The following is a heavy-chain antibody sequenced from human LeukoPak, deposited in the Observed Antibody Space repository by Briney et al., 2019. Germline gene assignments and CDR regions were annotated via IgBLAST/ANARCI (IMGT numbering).Heavy chain of an antibody. D-gene: IGHD3-22*01. V-gene: IGHV2-70*11. Sequence: ESGPALVKPTQTLTLTCTFSGFSLSTSGMSVNWIRQPPGKALEWLARIDWDDDKYYSTSLKTRLTISKDTSKNQVVLTLTNMDPVDTATYYCAQIRYYYDSSGYSSTYYFDYWGQGTLVTVSS. J-gene: IGHJ4*02. CDR2: IDWDDDK. CDR1: GFSLSTSGMS. CDR3: AQIRYYYDSSGYSSTYYFDY.